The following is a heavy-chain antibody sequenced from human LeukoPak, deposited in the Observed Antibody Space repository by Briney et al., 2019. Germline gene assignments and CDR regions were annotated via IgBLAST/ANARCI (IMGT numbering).Heavy chain of an antibody. D-gene: IGHD1-7*01. CDR1: GFTFSSFG. J-gene: IGHJ3*02. V-gene: IGHV3-48*01. Sequence: PGGSLRLSCAASGFTFSSFGMHWVRQAPGKGLEWVSYISSGSYTIYYADSVKGRFTTARDNAKNSLYLQMNSLRAEDTAVYYCAREHGETTFDAFDIWGQGTVVSVS. CDR3: AREHGETTFDAFDI. CDR2: ISSGSYTI.